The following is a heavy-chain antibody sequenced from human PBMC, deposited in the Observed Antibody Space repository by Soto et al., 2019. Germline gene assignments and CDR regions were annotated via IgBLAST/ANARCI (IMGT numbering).Heavy chain of an antibody. CDR1: GHTFSSYA. Sequence: QVQLVQSGAEVKKPGASVKVSCKASGHTFSSYAMHWVRQAPGQRLEWMGWINAGNGNTKYSQKFQGRVSITRDTSASTVYMELSSLRSEDTAVCYCARVTGYYVPDYWGQGTLVTVSS. CDR3: ARVTGYYVPDY. D-gene: IGHD3-9*01. V-gene: IGHV1-3*01. J-gene: IGHJ4*02. CDR2: INAGNGNT.